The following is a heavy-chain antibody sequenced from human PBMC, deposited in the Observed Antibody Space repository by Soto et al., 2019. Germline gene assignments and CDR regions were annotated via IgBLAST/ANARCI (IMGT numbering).Heavy chain of an antibody. CDR3: TTDSHLTMRLVRFDF. D-gene: IGHD3-9*01. J-gene: IGHJ4*01. CDR2: IKSRADGGTT. Sequence: PGGSLRLSCAASGFTLSDAWLNWVRQAPGKGLEWVGRIKSRADGGTTDFAAPVRGRFAISIDESQNMVYLEINSLKIEDTAVYYCTTDSHLTMRLVRFDFWGHGALATVSS. V-gene: IGHV3-15*07. CDR1: GFTLSDAW.